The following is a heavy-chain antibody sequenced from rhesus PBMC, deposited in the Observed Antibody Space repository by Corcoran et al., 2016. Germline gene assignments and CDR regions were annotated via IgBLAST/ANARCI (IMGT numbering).Heavy chain of an antibody. CDR2: FSGSGGST. D-gene: IGHD3-28*01. CDR1: GGSISSNY. J-gene: IGHJ4*01. Sequence: QLQLQESGPGLVKPSETLSLTCAVSGGSISSNYWSWIRQPPGKELEWIGRFSGSGGSTEYNPSLKSRVTISTDTSKTQFSLKLSSVTAADTAVYYCARDHTYYYDSGYYWGQGVLVTVSS. V-gene: IGHV4-173*01. CDR3: ARDHTYYYDSGYY.